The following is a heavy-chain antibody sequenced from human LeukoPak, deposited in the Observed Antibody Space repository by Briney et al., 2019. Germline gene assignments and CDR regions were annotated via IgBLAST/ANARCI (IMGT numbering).Heavy chain of an antibody. J-gene: IGHJ4*02. V-gene: IGHV3-30*04. CDR2: ISYDGSNK. CDR1: GFTFSSYA. CDR3: ARGQLYYDSSGFDY. Sequence: GGSLRLSCAASGFTFSSYAMHWVRQAPGKGLEWVAVISYDGSNKYYADSVKGRFTVSRDNAKNSLYLQMNSLRAEDTAVYYCARGQLYYDSSGFDYWGQGTLVTVSS. D-gene: IGHD3-22*01.